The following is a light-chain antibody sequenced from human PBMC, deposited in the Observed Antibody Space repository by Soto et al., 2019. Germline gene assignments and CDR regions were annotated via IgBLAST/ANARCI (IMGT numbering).Light chain of an antibody. Sequence: EIVLTQSPGTLSLSPGERATLSCRASQSVSSSYLAWYQHKPGQAPRLLIYGASSRATGIPDSFSGSGSGTDFTLTISRLEPEDFAVYYCQQYGSSSWTFGQGTKVDVK. CDR2: GAS. CDR3: QQYGSSSWT. V-gene: IGKV3-20*01. J-gene: IGKJ1*01. CDR1: QSVSSSY.